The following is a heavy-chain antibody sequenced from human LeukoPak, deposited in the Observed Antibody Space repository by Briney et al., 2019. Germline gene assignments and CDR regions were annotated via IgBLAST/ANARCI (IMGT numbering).Heavy chain of an antibody. CDR1: GYTLTELS. Sequence: GASVKVSCKVSGYTLTELSMHWVRQAPGKGLEWMGGFDPEDGETIYAQKFQGRVTMTEDTSTDTAYMELSSLRSEDTAVYYCATDPNSGYYPDAFDIWGQGTMVTVSS. D-gene: IGHD3-22*01. CDR2: FDPEDGET. J-gene: IGHJ3*02. V-gene: IGHV1-24*01. CDR3: ATDPNSGYYPDAFDI.